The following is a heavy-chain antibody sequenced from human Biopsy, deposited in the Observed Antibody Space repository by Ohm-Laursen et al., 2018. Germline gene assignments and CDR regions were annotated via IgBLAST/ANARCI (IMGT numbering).Heavy chain of an antibody. D-gene: IGHD3-22*01. CDR3: ARELMEYYDSSGYFDH. J-gene: IGHJ4*02. Sequence: SDTLSLTCSVSGGSIDFKYWTWIRQSADKGLEWIGRITPTGVTHYNPSLESRVTMSLDTSKKLFSLKLSSVTAADTAMYYCARELMEYYDSSGYFDHWGQGSLVTVS. V-gene: IGHV4-4*07. CDR1: GGSIDFKY. CDR2: ITPTGVT.